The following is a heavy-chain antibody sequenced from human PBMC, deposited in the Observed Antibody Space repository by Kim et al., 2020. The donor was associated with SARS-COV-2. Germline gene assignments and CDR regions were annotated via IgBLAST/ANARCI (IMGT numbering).Heavy chain of an antibody. D-gene: IGHD5-18*01. Sequence: NPSLKSRVTISVDTSKNQFSLKLSSVTAADTAVYYCARTVDTAMETPFDYWGQGTLVTVSS. V-gene: IGHV4-31*02. CDR3: ARTVDTAMETPFDY. J-gene: IGHJ4*02.